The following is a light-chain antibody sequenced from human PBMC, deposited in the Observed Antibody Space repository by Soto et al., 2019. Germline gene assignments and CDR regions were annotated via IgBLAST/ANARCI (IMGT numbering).Light chain of an antibody. CDR1: QGITTW. CDR2: GAS. Sequence: DIQMTQSPSSVSEVVGDRVTITCRASQGITTWLAWYQQKPGKAPKLLIYGASNLQSGVPARFSGSGSGTDFTLKISRLQPEDFATYYCQQANRSQFTFGPGTKVEIK. J-gene: IGKJ3*01. CDR3: QQANRSQFT. V-gene: IGKV1D-12*01.